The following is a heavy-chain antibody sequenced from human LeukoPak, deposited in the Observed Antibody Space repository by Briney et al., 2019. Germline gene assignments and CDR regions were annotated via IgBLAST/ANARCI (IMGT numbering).Heavy chain of an antibody. CDR3: AKDRGYSGYDYNFDY. CDR1: GLTASHNVNNA. J-gene: IGHJ4*02. CDR2: ITTSGST. D-gene: IGHD5-12*01. Sequence: GGSLRLSCAASGLTASHNVNNAMSWVRHAPGKGLEWVSGITTSGSTYYADSVKGRFTISRDNSKNTLYLQMNSLRAEDTAVYYCAKDRGYSGYDYNFDYWGQGTLVTVSS. V-gene: IGHV3-23*01.